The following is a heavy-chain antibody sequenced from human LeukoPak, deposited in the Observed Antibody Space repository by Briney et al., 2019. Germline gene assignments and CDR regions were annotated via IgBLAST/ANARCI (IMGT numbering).Heavy chain of an antibody. J-gene: IGHJ4*02. Sequence: GGSLRLSCTASGFTFSSYAMSWVRQAPGKGLEWVSAISGSGGSTYYADSVKGRFTISRDNSKNTLYLQMNSLRAEDTAVYYCAKVSDDYGDCFDYWGQGTLVTVSS. CDR2: ISGSGGST. V-gene: IGHV3-23*01. CDR1: GFTFSSYA. D-gene: IGHD4-17*01. CDR3: AKVSDDYGDCFDY.